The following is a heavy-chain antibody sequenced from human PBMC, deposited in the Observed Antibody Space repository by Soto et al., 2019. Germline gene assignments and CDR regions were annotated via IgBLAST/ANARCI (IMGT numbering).Heavy chain of an antibody. CDR2: IYWDDDK. CDR1: GFSLTISDVG. Sequence: SGPTLVNPTQTLTLTCTFSGFSLTISDVGVGWIRQPPGKALEWLALIYWDDDKRYSPSLKSRLTITKDTSKNQVVLRMTNMDPVDTATYYCAHSRYSRSSFDYWGQGTLVTVSS. D-gene: IGHD6-6*01. J-gene: IGHJ4*02. V-gene: IGHV2-5*02. CDR3: AHSRYSRSSFDY.